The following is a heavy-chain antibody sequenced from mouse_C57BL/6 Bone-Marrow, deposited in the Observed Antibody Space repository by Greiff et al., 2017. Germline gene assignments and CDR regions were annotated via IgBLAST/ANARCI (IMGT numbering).Heavy chain of an antibody. V-gene: IGHV1-81*01. Sequence: VKLQESGAELARPGASVKLSCKASGYTFTSYGISWVKQRTGQGLEWIGEIYPRSGNTYYNEKFKGKATLTADKSSSTAYMELRSLTSEDSAVYFCARMDYYYVAMDYWGQGTSVTVSS. CDR2: IYPRSGNT. CDR3: ARMDYYYVAMDY. D-gene: IGHD1-1*01. J-gene: IGHJ4*01. CDR1: GYTFTSYG.